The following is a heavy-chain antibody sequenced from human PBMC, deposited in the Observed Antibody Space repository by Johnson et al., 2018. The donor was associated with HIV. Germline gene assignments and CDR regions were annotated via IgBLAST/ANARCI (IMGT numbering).Heavy chain of an antibody. D-gene: IGHD3-22*01. Sequence: QVQLVESGGGLVQPGGSLRLSCAASGFTFSSYAMHWVRQAPGKGLEWVAAIGYDGNDKDYADSVKGRFTISRDNSRNTLYLQMNSLKTEDTAVYYCTTGSSGSNAFDIWGQGTMVTVSS. J-gene: IGHJ3*02. CDR3: TTGSSGSNAFDI. V-gene: IGHV3-30*19. CDR1: GFTFSSYA. CDR2: IGYDGNDK.